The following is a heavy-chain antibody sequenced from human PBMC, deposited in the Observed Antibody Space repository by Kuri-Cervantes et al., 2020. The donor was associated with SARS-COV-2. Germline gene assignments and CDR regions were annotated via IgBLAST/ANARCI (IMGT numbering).Heavy chain of an antibody. V-gene: IGHV3-21*01. J-gene: IGHJ4*02. CDR2: ITRSSVCI. D-gene: IGHD4-17*01. CDR3: ARSPGDGDYDPFDY. CDR1: GFTFSAYT. Sequence: GGSLRLSCVASGFTFSAYTLNWVRQAPGKGLEWVSSITRSSVCISYADSLKGRFTISRDNAKNSLYLQMNSLRAEDTAVYYCARSPGDGDYDPFDYWGQGTLVTVSS.